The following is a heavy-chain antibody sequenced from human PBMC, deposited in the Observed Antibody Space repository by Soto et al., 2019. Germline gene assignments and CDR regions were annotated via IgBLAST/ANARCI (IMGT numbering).Heavy chain of an antibody. J-gene: IGHJ6*02. CDR1: GGSISNADYY. D-gene: IGHD5-12*01. V-gene: IGHV4-30-4*01. Sequence: QVQLQESGPGLVKPSQTLSLTCTVSGGSISNADYYWSWVRQPPGKGLEWIGYIYYSGSSFFNPSLKSRVTMSKDTSTNQFSLRLTSVTAADTAVYYCARAIVVTVGGMDVWGRETTVTVSS. CDR3: ARAIVVTVGGMDV. CDR2: IYYSGSS.